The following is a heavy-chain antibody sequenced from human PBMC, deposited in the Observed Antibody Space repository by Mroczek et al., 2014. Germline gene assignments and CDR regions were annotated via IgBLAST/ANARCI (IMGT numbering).Heavy chain of an antibody. Sequence: QVQLVESGGGVVQPGRSLRLSCAASGFTFSSYGMHWVRQAPGEGLEWVAVIWYDGSNKYYADSVKGRFTISRDNSKNTLYLQMNSLRAEDTAVYYCARDYYGSGETQYFQHWGQGTLVTVSS. CDR2: IWYDGSNK. J-gene: IGHJ1*01. CDR1: GFTFSSYG. CDR3: ARDYYGSGETQYFQH. D-gene: IGHD3-10*01. V-gene: IGHV3-33*01.